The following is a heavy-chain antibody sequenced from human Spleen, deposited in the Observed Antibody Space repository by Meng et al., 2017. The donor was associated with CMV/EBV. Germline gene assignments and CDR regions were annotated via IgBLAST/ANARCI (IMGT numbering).Heavy chain of an antibody. CDR1: GFTFSSYS. CDR2: ISSSGGST. D-gene: IGHD2-15*01. Sequence: GESLKISCVASGFTFSSYSMNWVRQAPGKGLEWVSSISSSGGSTYYADSVKGRFTISRDNSKNSLYLQMNSLRAEDTAVYYCARDIVVVVAADLKYYYGMDVWGQGTTVTVSS. V-gene: IGHV3-21*01. CDR3: ARDIVVVVAADLKYYYGMDV. J-gene: IGHJ6*02.